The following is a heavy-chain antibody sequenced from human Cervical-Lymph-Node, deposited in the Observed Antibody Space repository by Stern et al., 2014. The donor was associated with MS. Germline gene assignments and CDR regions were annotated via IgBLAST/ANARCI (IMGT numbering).Heavy chain of an antibody. CDR2: IYWDDDK. CDR1: GFSLTTNGVS. Sequence: QVTLKESGPTLVKPTQTLTLTCTFSGFSLTTNGVSVGWIRQPPGKALEWLAHIYWDDDKRDTPSPERRLIITKDTSQNTYVPTMANMAPVDTATYFCAHSEDDEGYDYWGQGTLITVSS. J-gene: IGHJ4*02. D-gene: IGHD1-1*01. CDR3: AHSEDDEGYDY. V-gene: IGHV2-5*02.